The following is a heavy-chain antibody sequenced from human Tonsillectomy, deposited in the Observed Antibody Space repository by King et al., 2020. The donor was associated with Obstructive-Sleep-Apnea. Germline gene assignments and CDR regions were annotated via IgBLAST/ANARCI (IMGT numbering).Heavy chain of an antibody. V-gene: IGHV1-3*04. CDR3: AGDGWTIAVTGVQGAFDI. CDR1: GDSFPNYA. J-gene: IGHJ3*02. D-gene: IGHD6-19*01. Sequence: QLGQSGAEVKKPGASVTVSCKASGDSFPNYAIHWVRQAPGQSCEGVGGIDTATGNTQFVQKSQAIVTITRDTPPRTVYMGLSSLGAEETATYFGAGDGWTIAVTGVQGAFDIWGQGTMVTVSS. CDR2: IDTATGNT.